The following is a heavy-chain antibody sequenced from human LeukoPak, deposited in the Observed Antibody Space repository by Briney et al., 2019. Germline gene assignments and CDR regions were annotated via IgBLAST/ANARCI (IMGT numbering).Heavy chain of an antibody. CDR2: INPNSGGT. Sequence: ASVKVSCKASGYTFTGYYMHWVRQAPGQGLEWMGWINPNSGGTNYAQKFQGRVTMTRDTSISTAYMELSRLRSDDTAVYYCARGDRVLRYFDWKYYYYYMDVWGKGTTVTISS. D-gene: IGHD3-9*01. V-gene: IGHV1-2*02. J-gene: IGHJ6*03. CDR1: GYTFTGYY. CDR3: ARGDRVLRYFDWKYYYYYMDV.